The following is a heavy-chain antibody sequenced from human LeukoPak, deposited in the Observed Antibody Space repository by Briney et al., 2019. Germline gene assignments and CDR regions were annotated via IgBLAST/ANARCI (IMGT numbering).Heavy chain of an antibody. CDR1: GFTFSIDG. V-gene: IGHV3-33*01. J-gene: IGHJ3*02. CDR2: IYYDGYNT. CDR3: ARAGGSGSYNAFDI. Sequence: QPGGSLRLPCAASGFTFSIDGLHWVRQAPGKGLEWVAVIYYDGYNTYYADSVKGRFTISRDNSKNMMYLQMDSLSPEDTAVYYCARAGGSGSYNAFDIWGPGTMVTVSS. D-gene: IGHD3-10*01.